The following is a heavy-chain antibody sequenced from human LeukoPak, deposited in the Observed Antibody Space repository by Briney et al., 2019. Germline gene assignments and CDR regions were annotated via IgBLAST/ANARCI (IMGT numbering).Heavy chain of an antibody. CDR2: IYHGGST. J-gene: IGHJ6*02. CDR3: ARGSSYYGMDV. V-gene: IGHV4-30-2*01. Sequence: SQTLSLTCAVSGESISSGGYSWSWIRQPPGKGLEWIGYIYHGGSTYYNPSLKSRVTISVDRSKYQFSLKLSSVTAADTAVYYCARGSSYYGMDVWGQGTTVTVSS. CDR1: GESISSGGYS.